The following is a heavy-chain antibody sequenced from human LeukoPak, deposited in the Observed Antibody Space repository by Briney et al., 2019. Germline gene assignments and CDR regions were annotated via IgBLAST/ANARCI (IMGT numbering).Heavy chain of an antibody. CDR3: AKETVAVGSFITIDY. Sequence: PGGSLRLSCAASGFTFDDYAMHWVRQAPGKGLEWVSGISWNSGSIGYADSVKGRFTISRDNAKNSLYLQMNSLRAEDTALYYCAKETVAVGSFITIDYWGQGTLVTVSS. CDR2: ISWNSGSI. V-gene: IGHV3-9*01. J-gene: IGHJ4*02. CDR1: GFTFDDYA. D-gene: IGHD6-19*01.